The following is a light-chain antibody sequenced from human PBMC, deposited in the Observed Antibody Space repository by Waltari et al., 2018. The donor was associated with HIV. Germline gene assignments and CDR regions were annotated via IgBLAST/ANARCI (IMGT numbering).Light chain of an antibody. CDR2: QDN. CDR1: KFGHKS. V-gene: IGLV3-1*01. Sequence: SYELTQPPSESVSPGQTPIITGPGYKFGHKSVSWYQQRPGQSPLLVIYQDNKRPSGIPERFSGSNSGNTATLTIRGTQAMDEADYYCQAWDSTSYVVFGGGTKLTVL. J-gene: IGLJ2*01. CDR3: QAWDSTSYVV.